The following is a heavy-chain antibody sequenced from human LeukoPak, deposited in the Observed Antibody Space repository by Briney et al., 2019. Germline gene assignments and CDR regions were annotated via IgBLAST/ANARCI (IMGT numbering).Heavy chain of an antibody. CDR1: GGSISSGGYS. CDR2: IYHSGST. J-gene: IGHJ4*02. CDR3: ARVSTGPFDY. D-gene: IGHD5/OR15-5a*01. V-gene: IGHV4-30-2*01. Sequence: PSQTLSLTCAVSGGSISSGGYSWSWIRQPPGKGLEWIGYIYHSGSTYYNPSLKSRVTISVDRSKNQFSLKLSSVTAADTAVYYCARVSTGPFDYWGQGTLVTVSS.